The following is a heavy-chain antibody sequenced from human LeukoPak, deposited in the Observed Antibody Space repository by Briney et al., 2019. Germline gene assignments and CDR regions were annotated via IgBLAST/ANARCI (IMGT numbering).Heavy chain of an antibody. J-gene: IGHJ6*03. Sequence: GAAVKVSCKGSGYIFTDYYMHWVRQAPGQGFEWMGWINPNSGGTKYAQKVQGRVTITRYTYITTAFLELSRLRSDDTAVYYCARDSTLINYYYSMDVWGRGTTVTVSS. CDR3: ARDSTLINYYYSMDV. CDR1: GYIFTDYY. V-gene: IGHV1-2*02. CDR2: INPNSGGT. D-gene: IGHD5-24*01.